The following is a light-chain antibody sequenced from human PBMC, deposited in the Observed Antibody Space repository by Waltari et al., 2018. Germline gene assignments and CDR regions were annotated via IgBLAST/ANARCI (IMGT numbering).Light chain of an antibody. CDR3: QQYDSYPVT. CDR1: QSINNW. Sequence: DIQMTQSPSTLSAFVGDRVTITCRASQSINNWFAWYQQKPGKAPNVLIYKTSLLESGVPSRFSGGGSGTEFTLTISSLQPDDSATYFCQQYDSYPVTFGGGTKVQIK. J-gene: IGKJ4*01. V-gene: IGKV1-5*03. CDR2: KTS.